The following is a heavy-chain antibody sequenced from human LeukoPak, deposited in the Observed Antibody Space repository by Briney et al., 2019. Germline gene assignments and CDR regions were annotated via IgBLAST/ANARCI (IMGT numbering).Heavy chain of an antibody. V-gene: IGHV3-64D*06. CDR3: VKGGTVTTFDC. J-gene: IGHJ4*02. CDR1: GFTFSSYA. Sequence: GGSLRLSCSASGFTFSSYAMHWVRQAPGKGLEYVSAISSNGGSTYYADSVKGRFTISRDNSKNTLYLQMSSLRAEDTAVYYCVKGGTVTTFDCWGQGTLVTVSS. CDR2: ISSNGGST. D-gene: IGHD4-17*01.